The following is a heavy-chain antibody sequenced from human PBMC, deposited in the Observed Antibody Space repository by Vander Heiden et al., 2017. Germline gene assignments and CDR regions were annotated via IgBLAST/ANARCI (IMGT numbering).Heavy chain of an antibody. Sequence: EVQLVESGGGLVKPGGSLRLSCAASGFTFTSSSMNWVRQAPGKGPEWVSYISISSSYIYYTDSVKGRFHISRDNAKNSLFLEMNSLRAEDTAVYYCATSPGYSTRWFDYWGQGTLVTVSS. J-gene: IGHJ4*02. CDR2: ISISSSYI. CDR3: ATSPGYSTRWFDY. CDR1: GFTFTSSS. D-gene: IGHD6-13*01. V-gene: IGHV3-21*01.